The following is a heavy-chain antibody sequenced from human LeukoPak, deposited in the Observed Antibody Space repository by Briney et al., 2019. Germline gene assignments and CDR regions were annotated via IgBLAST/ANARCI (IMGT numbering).Heavy chain of an antibody. J-gene: IGHJ4*02. D-gene: IGHD2-21*01. V-gene: IGHV3-23*01. CDR3: AKDFRIGYSAHFDY. Sequence: GVSLRLSCAASGFTFTSYAMSWVRQAPGKGLEWVSAISSGGGTYYADSVKGRFSISRDNSKNTLYLQMDSLRGEDTAVYYCAKDFRIGYSAHFDYWGQGALVTVSS. CDR1: GFTFTSYA. CDR2: ISSGGGT.